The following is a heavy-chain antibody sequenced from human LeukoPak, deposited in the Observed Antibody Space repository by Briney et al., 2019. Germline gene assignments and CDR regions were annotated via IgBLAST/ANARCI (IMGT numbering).Heavy chain of an antibody. CDR2: INPNSEDT. CDR3: ATLKAYSSSRTMDN. D-gene: IGHD6-13*01. V-gene: IGHV1-2*02. Sequence: ASVKVSCKASGYTFTGYYMHWVRQAPGQGLEWMGWINPNSEDTNYAQKFQGRVTMTRDTSISTAYMELSRLRPDDTAIYYCATLKAYSSSRTMDNWGQGTLVTVSS. J-gene: IGHJ4*02. CDR1: GYTFTGYY.